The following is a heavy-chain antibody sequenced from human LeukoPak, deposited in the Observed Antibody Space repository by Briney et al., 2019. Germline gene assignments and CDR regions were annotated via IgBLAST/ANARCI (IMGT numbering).Heavy chain of an antibody. CDR2: IYYSGST. CDR1: GGSISSYY. CDR3: ARTRYFDWFIFDY. D-gene: IGHD3-9*01. V-gene: IGHV4-59*01. Sequence: SETLSLTCTVSGGSISSYYWSWIRQPPGKGLEWIGYIYYSGSTNYNPSLKSRVTISVDTSKNQFSLKLSSVTAADTAVYYCARTRYFDWFIFDYWGQRTLVTVSS. J-gene: IGHJ4*02.